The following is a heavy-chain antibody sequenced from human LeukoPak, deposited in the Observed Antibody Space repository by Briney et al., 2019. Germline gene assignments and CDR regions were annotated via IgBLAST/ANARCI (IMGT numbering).Heavy chain of an antibody. V-gene: IGHV4-39*07. Sequence: PSETLSLTCTVSGGSISSYYWSWIRQPPGKGLEWIGSIYYSGSTYYNPSLKSRVTISVDTSKNQFSLKLSSVTAADTAVYYCARVTNSGSRTYYMDVWGKGTTVTVSS. CDR3: ARVTNSGSRTYYMDV. CDR1: GGSISSYY. CDR2: IYYSGST. J-gene: IGHJ6*03. D-gene: IGHD1-26*01.